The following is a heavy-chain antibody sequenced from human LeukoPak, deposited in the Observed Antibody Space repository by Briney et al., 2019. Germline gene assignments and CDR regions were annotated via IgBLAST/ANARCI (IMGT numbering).Heavy chain of an antibody. CDR2: IYYSGST. Sequence: PSETLSLTCTVSGGSISSYYWSWIRQPPGKGLEWIGSIYYSGSTNYNPSLKSRVTISVDTSKNQSSLKLSSVTAADTAVYYCARGAVAGIDYWGQGTLVTVSS. J-gene: IGHJ4*02. CDR3: ARGAVAGIDY. D-gene: IGHD6-19*01. V-gene: IGHV4-59*01. CDR1: GGSISSYY.